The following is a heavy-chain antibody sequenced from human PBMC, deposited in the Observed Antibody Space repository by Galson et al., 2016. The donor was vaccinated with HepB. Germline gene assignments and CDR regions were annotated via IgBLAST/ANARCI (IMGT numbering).Heavy chain of an antibody. CDR1: GGSISDYY. J-gene: IGHJ6*02. Sequence: SETLSLTCTVSGGSISDYYWSWIRQPPGKELEWIGYIYNSGSTNYNPPLKSRVAISIDTPKNQFSLKVSSVTAADTAVYYCARDRQPSRYHGLHVWGQGTTVTVSS. V-gene: IGHV4-59*01. CDR2: IYNSGST. D-gene: IGHD1-14*01. CDR3: ARDRQPSRYHGLHV.